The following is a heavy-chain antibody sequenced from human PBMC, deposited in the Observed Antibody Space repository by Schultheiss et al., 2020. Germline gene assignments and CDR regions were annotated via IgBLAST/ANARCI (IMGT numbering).Heavy chain of an antibody. Sequence: WGSLRLSCAASGFTFSSYWMHWVRQAPGKGLVWVSRINSDGSSTSYADSVKGRFTISRDNAKNTLYLQMNSLRAEDTAVYYCARDDPPYVGGGGGNEGRLLDYWGQGTLVTVSS. D-gene: IGHD3-16*01. CDR3: ARDDPPYVGGGGGNEGRLLDY. CDR2: INSDGSST. CDR1: GFTFSSYW. J-gene: IGHJ4*02. V-gene: IGHV3-74*01.